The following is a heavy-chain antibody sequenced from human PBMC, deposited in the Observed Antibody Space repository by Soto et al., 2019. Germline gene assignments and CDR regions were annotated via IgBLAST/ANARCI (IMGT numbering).Heavy chain of an antibody. D-gene: IGHD3-3*01. CDR3: ARAPAEYYDFWSGYYPLDY. V-gene: IGHV1-69*13. Sequence: SVKVSCKASGGTFSSYAISWVRQAPGQGLEWMGGIIPIFGTANYAQKFQGRVTITADESTSTAYMELSGLRSEDTAVYYCARAPAEYYDFWSGYYPLDYWGQGTLVTVSS. J-gene: IGHJ4*02. CDR1: GGTFSSYA. CDR2: IIPIFGTA.